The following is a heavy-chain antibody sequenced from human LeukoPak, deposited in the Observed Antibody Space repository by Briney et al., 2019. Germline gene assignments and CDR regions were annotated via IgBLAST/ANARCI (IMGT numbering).Heavy chain of an antibody. D-gene: IGHD3-22*01. Sequence: GGSLRLSCTASGFTFGDYAMSWVRQAPGKGLEGVGFIRSKFYGGTTEYAASVKGRFTISRDDSKSIAYLQMNSLKTEDTAVYYCSRDLYYDSSGYFDYWGQGALVTVSS. V-gene: IGHV3-49*04. CDR3: SRDLYYDSSGYFDY. J-gene: IGHJ4*02. CDR2: IRSKFYGGTT. CDR1: GFTFGDYA.